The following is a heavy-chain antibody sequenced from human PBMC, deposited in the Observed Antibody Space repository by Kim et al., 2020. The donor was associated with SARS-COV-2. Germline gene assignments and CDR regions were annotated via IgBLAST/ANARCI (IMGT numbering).Heavy chain of an antibody. J-gene: IGHJ4*02. CDR3: AKGGELLLAFDY. V-gene: IGHV3-23*01. Sequence: GGSLRLSCAASGFTFSSYAMSWVRQASGKGLEWVSAFSGSGGSTYYADSVKGRLTISRDNSKNTLYLQMNSLRAEDTAAHYCAKGGELLLAFDYWGQGT. D-gene: IGHD3-10*01. CDR1: GFTFSSYA. CDR2: FSGSGGST.